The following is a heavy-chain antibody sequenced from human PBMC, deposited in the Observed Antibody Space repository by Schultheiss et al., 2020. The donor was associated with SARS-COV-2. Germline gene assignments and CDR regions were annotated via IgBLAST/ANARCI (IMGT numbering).Heavy chain of an antibody. J-gene: IGHJ4*02. CDR2: IGTAGDT. CDR1: GFTFSSYW. D-gene: IGHD3-3*01. CDR3: AKDPYYDFWSGYSIFDY. V-gene: IGHV3-13*01. Sequence: GGSLRLSCAASGFTFSSYWMHWVRQAPGKGLVWVSAIGTAGDTYYPGSVKGRFTISRDNSKNTLYLQMNSLRAEDTAVYYCAKDPYYDFWSGYSIFDYWGQGTLVTVSS.